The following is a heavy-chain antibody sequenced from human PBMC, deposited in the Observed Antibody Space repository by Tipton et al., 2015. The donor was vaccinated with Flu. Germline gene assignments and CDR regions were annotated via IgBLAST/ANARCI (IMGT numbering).Heavy chain of an antibody. CDR3: ARDYGDFNWFDS. D-gene: IGHD4-17*01. J-gene: IGHJ5*01. CDR2: IYTSGST. V-gene: IGHV4-61*02. Sequence: TLSLTCTVSGGSINSVCHYWSWIRQPAGKGLEWIGRIYTSGSTNYNPSLRSRVTISLDTSRNQFSLKLTSVTAADTAVYFCARDYGDFNWFDSWGHGTLVTVSS. CDR1: GGSINSVCHY.